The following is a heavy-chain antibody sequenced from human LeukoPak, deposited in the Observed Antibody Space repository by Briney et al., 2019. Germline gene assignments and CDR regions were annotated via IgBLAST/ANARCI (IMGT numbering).Heavy chain of an antibody. J-gene: IGHJ3*02. V-gene: IGHV3-53*01. CDR3: ARDGFSSGFPYDAFDI. CDR2: IYSGGST. CDR1: GFTVSSNC. D-gene: IGHD3-22*01. Sequence: GGSLRLSWAPSGFTVSSNCISWVRQAPGKGLGWVSAIYSGGSTYYADSVKGRFTISSDNSNNTLYLQMNSLRAEDTAVYYCARDGFSSGFPYDAFDIWGQGTMVTVSS.